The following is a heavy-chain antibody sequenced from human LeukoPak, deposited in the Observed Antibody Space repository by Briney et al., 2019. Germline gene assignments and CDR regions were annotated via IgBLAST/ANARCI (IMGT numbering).Heavy chain of an antibody. CDR2: IIPILGIA. Sequence: SVKVSCKASGGTFSSYAISWVRQAPGQGLEWMVRIIPILGIANYAQKFQGRVTITADKSTSTAYMELSSLRSEDTAVYYCARGLSDYGDPYWGQGTLVTVSS. J-gene: IGHJ4*02. D-gene: IGHD4-17*01. CDR1: GGTFSSYA. V-gene: IGHV1-69*04. CDR3: ARGLSDYGDPY.